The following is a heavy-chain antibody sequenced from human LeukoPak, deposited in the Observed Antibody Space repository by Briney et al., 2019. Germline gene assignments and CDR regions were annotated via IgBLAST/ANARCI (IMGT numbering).Heavy chain of an antibody. V-gene: IGHV3-33*01. CDR1: GFTFSSYG. CDR3: ARDPSAPGIAAAGTTLYYYYYGMDV. CDR2: IWYDGSNK. J-gene: IGHJ6*02. D-gene: IGHD6-13*01. Sequence: GRSLRLSCAASGFTFSSYGMHWVRQAPGKGLEWVAVIWYDGSNKYYADSVKGRFTISRDNSKNTLYLQMNSLRAEDTAVYYCARDPSAPGIAAAGTTLYYYYYGMDVWGQGTTVTVSS.